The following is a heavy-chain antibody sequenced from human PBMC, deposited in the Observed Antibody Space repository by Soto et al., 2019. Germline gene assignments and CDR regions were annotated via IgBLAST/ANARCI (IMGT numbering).Heavy chain of an antibody. Sequence: PGGSLRLSCAASGFTFNTYSMTWVRHAPGKGLEWVSGISGSGDGTYYADSVKGRFTISRDNSRNTLYLHLNSLRVEDTAVYYCVKDLLHLARVYWGQGTLVTVSS. V-gene: IGHV3-23*01. D-gene: IGHD3-22*01. CDR1: GFTFNTYS. J-gene: IGHJ4*02. CDR3: VKDLLHLARVY. CDR2: ISGSGDGT.